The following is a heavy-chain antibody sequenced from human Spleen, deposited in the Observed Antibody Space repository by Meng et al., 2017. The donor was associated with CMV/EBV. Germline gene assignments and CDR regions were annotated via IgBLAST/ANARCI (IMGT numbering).Heavy chain of an antibody. D-gene: IGHD4-23*01. CDR2: ISSGGSTI. CDR1: GFTFSDYY. Sequence: GESLKISCAASGFTFSDYYMIWIRQAPGKGLEWVSYISSGGSTIYYADSVKGRFTISRDNAENSLYLQMNSLRAEDTAVYYCARGARVSGNLDYWGQGTLVTVSS. CDR3: ARGARVSGNLDY. V-gene: IGHV3-11*04. J-gene: IGHJ4*02.